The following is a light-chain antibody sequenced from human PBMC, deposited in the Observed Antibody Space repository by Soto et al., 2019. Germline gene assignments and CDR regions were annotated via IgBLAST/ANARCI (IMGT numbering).Light chain of an antibody. CDR1: SSDVGGYHS. CDR3: TSYTTSSPRV. V-gene: IGLV2-14*01. Sequence: QSALTQPASVSGSPGQSITISCTGTSSDVGGYHSVSWYQQHPGIAPKLMIYEVSNRPSGVSNRFSGSKSGNTASLTISGHQDEDEADYYCTSYTTSSPRVFGGGTKLTVL. J-gene: IGLJ2*01. CDR2: EVS.